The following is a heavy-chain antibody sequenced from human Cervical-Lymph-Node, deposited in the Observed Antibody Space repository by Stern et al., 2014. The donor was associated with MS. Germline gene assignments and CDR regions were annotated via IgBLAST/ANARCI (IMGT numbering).Heavy chain of an antibody. CDR1: GFTVSSNY. D-gene: IGHD6-13*01. CDR2: IYSGGSP. V-gene: IGHV3-53*01. J-gene: IGHJ4*02. Sequence: EVQLVESGGGLIQPGGSLRLSCAASGFTVSSNYMSWVRQAPGKGLEWVSVIYSGGSPYYADSVKGRFTISRDNSKNTLYLQMNSLRAEDTAVYYCARVGRRIAAAGLFDYWGQGTLVTVSS. CDR3: ARVGRRIAAAGLFDY.